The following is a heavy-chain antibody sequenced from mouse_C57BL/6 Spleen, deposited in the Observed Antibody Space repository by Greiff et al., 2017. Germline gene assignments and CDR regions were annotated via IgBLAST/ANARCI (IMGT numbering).Heavy chain of an antibody. CDR1: GYTFTSYG. CDR3: ARSGYDGYSWFAY. J-gene: IGHJ3*01. D-gene: IGHD2-3*01. Sequence: VQLQQSGAELARPGASVKLSCKASGYTFTSYGISWVKQRTGQGLEWIGEIYPRSGNTYYNEKFKGKATLTADKSSSTAYMALRSLTSEDSAVYFCARSGYDGYSWFAYWGQGTLVTVSA. V-gene: IGHV1-81*01. CDR2: IYPRSGNT.